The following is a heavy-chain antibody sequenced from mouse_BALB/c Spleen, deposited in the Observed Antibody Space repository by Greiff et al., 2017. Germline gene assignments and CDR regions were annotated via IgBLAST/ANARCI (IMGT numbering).Heavy chain of an antibody. CDR3: ARHANWDWFAY. CDR2: ISSGGGST. D-gene: IGHD4-1*01. J-gene: IGHJ3*01. V-gene: IGHV5-12-1*01. CDR1: GFAFSSYD. Sequence: EVHLVESGGDLVKPGGSLKLSCAASGFAFSSYDMSWVRQTPEKRLEWVAYISSGGGSTYYPDTVKGRFTISRDNAKNTLYLQMSSLKSEDTAMYYCARHANWDWFAYWGQGTLVTVSA.